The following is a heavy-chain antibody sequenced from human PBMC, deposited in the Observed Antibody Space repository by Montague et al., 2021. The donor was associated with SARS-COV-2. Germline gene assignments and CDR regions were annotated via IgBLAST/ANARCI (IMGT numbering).Heavy chain of an antibody. D-gene: IGHD2-2*02. CDR2: IYSSGST. V-gene: IGHV4-31*03. Sequence: TLSLTCTVSGGSVTSTTYYWSWFRQRPGRGLEWVGFIYSSGSTAYSPSLENRLTMSIDTSKNQFPLKLSSVTAADTAVYYCARDPSRQPLLYPIGDYYYGMDVWGQGTTVTVSS. CDR3: ARDPSRQPLLYPIGDYYYGMDV. CDR1: GGSVTSTTYY. J-gene: IGHJ6*02.